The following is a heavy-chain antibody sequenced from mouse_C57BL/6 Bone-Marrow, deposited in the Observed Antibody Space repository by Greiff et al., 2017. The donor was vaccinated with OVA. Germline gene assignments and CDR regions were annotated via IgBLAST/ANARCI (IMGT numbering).Heavy chain of an antibody. CDR3: ARDGPLAY. CDR2: ISDGGSYT. Sequence: DVMLVESGGGLVKPGGSLKLSCAASGFTFSSYAMSWVRQTPEKRLEWVATISDGGSYTYYPDNVKGRFTISRDTAKNHLYLQMSHLKSEDTAMYYCARDGPLAYWGQGTLVTVSA. J-gene: IGHJ3*01. CDR1: GFTFSSYA. V-gene: IGHV5-4*01.